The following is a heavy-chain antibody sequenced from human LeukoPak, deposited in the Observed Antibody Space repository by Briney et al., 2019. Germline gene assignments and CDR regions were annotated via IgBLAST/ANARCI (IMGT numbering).Heavy chain of an antibody. CDR2: IYHSGST. Sequence: PSETLSLTCAVSGYSISSGYYGGWIRQPPGKGLEWIGSIYHSGSTYYTPSLTSLVTISVDTSKHQFSLKLSSVTAADTAVYYCARRTVTTSYFDYWGQGTLVTVSS. CDR1: GYSISSGYY. V-gene: IGHV4-38-2*01. D-gene: IGHD4-11*01. J-gene: IGHJ4*02. CDR3: ARRTVTTSYFDY.